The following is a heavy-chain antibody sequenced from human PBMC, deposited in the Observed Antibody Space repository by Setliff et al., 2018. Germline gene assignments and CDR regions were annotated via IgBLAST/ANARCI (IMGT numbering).Heavy chain of an antibody. CDR3: AGDPPGPHLVYTY. V-gene: IGHV3-21*04. CDR1: GFTFSTYS. CDR2: ISDSSIYI. D-gene: IGHD3-16*01. Sequence: PGWSLRLSCAASGFTFSTYSMHWVRQAPGKGLEWVSSISDSSIYIYYVDSVKGRFTISRDNSKNTLYLQMNGLRAEDTAIYYCAGDPPGPHLVYTYWGQGALVTVSS. J-gene: IGHJ4*02.